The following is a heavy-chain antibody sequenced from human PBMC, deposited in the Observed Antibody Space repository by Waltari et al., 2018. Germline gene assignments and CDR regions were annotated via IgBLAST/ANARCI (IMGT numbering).Heavy chain of an antibody. J-gene: IGHJ6*02. Sequence: QVQLQESGPGLVKPSETLSLTCTVSGGSISSYYWSWIRQPPGKGLEWIGYIYYSGSTNYNPSLKSRVTISVDTSKNQFSLKLSSVTAADTAVYYCARDGGWFGEAYYYGMDVWGQGTTVTVSS. D-gene: IGHD3-10*01. CDR2: IYYSGST. V-gene: IGHV4-59*01. CDR1: GGSISSYY. CDR3: ARDGGWFGEAYYYGMDV.